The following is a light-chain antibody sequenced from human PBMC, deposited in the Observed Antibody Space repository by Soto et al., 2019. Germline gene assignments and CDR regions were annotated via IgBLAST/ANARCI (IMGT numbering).Light chain of an antibody. CDR1: SGYNSFA. J-gene: IGLJ3*02. Sequence: QPVLTQSPSASASLGASVKLTCTLSSGYNSFAIAWHQQQSEKGPRFLMKLNSDCSHRKGDRIPDRFSGSSSGAERYLTISSLQSEDAADYYCQTWGSGIQVFGGGTKLTVL. CDR3: QTWGSGIQV. CDR2: LNSDCSH. V-gene: IGLV4-69*01.